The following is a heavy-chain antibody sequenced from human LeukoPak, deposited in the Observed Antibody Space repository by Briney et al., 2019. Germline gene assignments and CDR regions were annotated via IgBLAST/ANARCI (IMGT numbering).Heavy chain of an antibody. D-gene: IGHD3-10*01. V-gene: IGHV4-4*07. CDR2: IYTSGTI. J-gene: IGHJ5*02. CDR3: ARDSGTTGEVKFDP. CDR1: GGSISTYY. Sequence: SETLSLTCTVSGGSISTYYWSWIRQPAGTALEWIGRIYTSGTITYNPSLKSRVTMSVDTSKNQFSLKLSSVTAADTAVYYCARDSGTTGEVKFDPWGQGTLVTVSS.